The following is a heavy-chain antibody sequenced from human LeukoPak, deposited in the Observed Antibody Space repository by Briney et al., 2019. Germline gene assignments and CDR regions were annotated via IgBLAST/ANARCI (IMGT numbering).Heavy chain of an antibody. D-gene: IGHD3-3*01. V-gene: IGHV3-7*01. J-gene: IGHJ4*02. CDR2: IKQDGSEK. Sequence: AGGSPRLSCAASGFTFSSYWMSWVRQAPGKGLEWVANIKQDGSEKYYVDSVKGRFTISRDNAKNSLYLQMNSLRAEDTAVYYCAREGYYDFWSGYPHYFDYWGQGTLVTVSS. CDR1: GFTFSSYW. CDR3: AREGYYDFWSGYPHYFDY.